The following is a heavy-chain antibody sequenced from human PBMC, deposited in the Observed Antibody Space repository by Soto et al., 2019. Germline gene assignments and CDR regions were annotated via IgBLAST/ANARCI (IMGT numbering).Heavy chain of an antibody. D-gene: IGHD3-16*01. CDR3: AKDRLGYYFDY. Sequence: GGSLRLSCAASGFTFSSYGMHWVRQAPGKGLEWVAIISYDGSNKYYADSVKGRFTISRDNSKNTLYLQMNSLRAEDTAVYYCAKDRLGYYFDYWGQGTPVTVSS. V-gene: IGHV3-30*18. CDR2: ISYDGSNK. CDR1: GFTFSSYG. J-gene: IGHJ4*02.